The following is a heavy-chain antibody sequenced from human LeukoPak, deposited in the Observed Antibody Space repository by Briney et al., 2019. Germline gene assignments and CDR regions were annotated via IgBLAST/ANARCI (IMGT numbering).Heavy chain of an antibody. V-gene: IGHV3-30*04. D-gene: IGHD6-19*01. CDR1: GFTFSSYA. CDR2: ISYDGSNK. J-gene: IGHJ4*02. CDR3: ARDLDSSGSFDY. Sequence: GRSLRLSCAASGFTFSSYAMHWVRQAPGKGLEWVAVISYDGSNKYYADSVKGRFTISRDNSKNTLYLQMSSLRAEDTAVYYCARDLDSSGSFDYWGQGTLVTVSS.